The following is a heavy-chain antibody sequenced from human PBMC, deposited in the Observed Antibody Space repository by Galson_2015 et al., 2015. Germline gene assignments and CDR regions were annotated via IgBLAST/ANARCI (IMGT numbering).Heavy chain of an antibody. D-gene: IGHD6-13*01. J-gene: IGHJ4*01. CDR3: ARGRQQLDY. V-gene: IGHV1-2*06. CDR1: GYAFSGYH. CDR2: VNPNSGST. Sequence: SVKVSCKASGYAFSGYHIHWLRQAPGQGLEWMGRVNPNSGSTNYTQKFQGRITLTRDTSSPTVYMELNRLTSDDTAVYYCARGRQQLDYGGQGTLVTVSS.